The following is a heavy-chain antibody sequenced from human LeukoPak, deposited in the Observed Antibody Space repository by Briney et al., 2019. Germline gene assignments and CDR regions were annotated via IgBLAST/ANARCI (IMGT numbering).Heavy chain of an antibody. V-gene: IGHV4-39*01. CDR1: GGSISGSSYY. J-gene: IGHJ4*02. Sequence: SETLSLTCTVSGGSISGSSYYWGWIRQPPGKGLEWIGCINYSGSTYYNPSLKSRVTISVDTSKNQFSLKLSSVTAADTAVYYCARQGGSYQLPRFDYWGQGTLVTVSS. CDR3: ARQGGSYQLPRFDY. CDR2: INYSGST. D-gene: IGHD2-2*01.